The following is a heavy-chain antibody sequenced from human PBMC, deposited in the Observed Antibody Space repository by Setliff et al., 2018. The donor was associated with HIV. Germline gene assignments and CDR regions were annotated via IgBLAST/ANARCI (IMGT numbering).Heavy chain of an antibody. V-gene: IGHV3-23*01. CDR3: ARDSRYYDSSGYYHDAFDI. D-gene: IGHD3-22*01. CDR2: IDNSGGIT. CDR1: GFTFSSSA. J-gene: IGHJ3*02. Sequence: GGSLRLSCAASGFTFSSSAMTWVRQPPGKGLKWVSTIDNSGGITHYADSVLGRFTISRDNSKDTMFLQMNSVRAEDTAVYYCARDSRYYDSSGYYHDAFDIWGQGTMVTVS.